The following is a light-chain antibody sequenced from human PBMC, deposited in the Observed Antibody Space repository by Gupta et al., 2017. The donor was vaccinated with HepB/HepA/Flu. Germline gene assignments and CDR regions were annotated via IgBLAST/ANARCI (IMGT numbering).Light chain of an antibody. CDR2: WAS. Sequence: DIVVTPSPDSLALSLGARATINCRSSQNVFNTSNNKNHFAWYQQKVGQPPRLFIYWASTRESGVPDRFSGSGSGTDFTRTITSLQAEDVAVYYCQQYFKTPGAFGEGTKVEIK. CDR3: QQYFKTPGA. V-gene: IGKV4-1*01. J-gene: IGKJ1*01. CDR1: QNVFNTSNNKNH.